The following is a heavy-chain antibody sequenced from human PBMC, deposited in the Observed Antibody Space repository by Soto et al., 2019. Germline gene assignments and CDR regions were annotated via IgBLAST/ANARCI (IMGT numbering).Heavy chain of an antibody. CDR1: GRSISSYY. V-gene: IGHV4-59*07. D-gene: IGHD2-15*01. Sequence: PSDTLSLTCPVSGRSISSYYWSWIRQPPGKGMEWIGFIYYSGSPNYNPSFKGRVTISVDTFKDQFSLKLTSATAADTAVYYCARGDNMMVVPVWGRGTTVTAP. CDR2: IYYSGSP. J-gene: IGHJ6*02. CDR3: ARGDNMMVVPV.